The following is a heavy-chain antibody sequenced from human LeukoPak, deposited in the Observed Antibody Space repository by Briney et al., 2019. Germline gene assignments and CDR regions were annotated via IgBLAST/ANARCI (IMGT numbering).Heavy chain of an antibody. Sequence: ASVKVSCKASGYTFTGYYMHWVRQAPGQGLEWMGWINPNSGGTSYAQKFQGRVTMTRDTSISTAYMELSRLRFDDTAVYYCASVYYYGSGSYYNGPYNWFDPWGQGTLVTVSS. V-gene: IGHV1-2*02. D-gene: IGHD3-10*01. J-gene: IGHJ5*02. CDR3: ASVYYYGSGSYYNGPYNWFDP. CDR1: GYTFTGYY. CDR2: INPNSGGT.